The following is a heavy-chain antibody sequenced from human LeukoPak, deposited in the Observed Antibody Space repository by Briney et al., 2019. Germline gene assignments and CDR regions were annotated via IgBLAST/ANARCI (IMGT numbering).Heavy chain of an antibody. Sequence: GGSLRLSCAASGFTFSSYGMHWVRQAPGKGLEWVAVIWYDGSNKYYADSVKGRFTISRDNSKNTLYLQMNSLRAEDTAVYYCARDRRAVAGPFDYWGQGTLVTVSS. CDR1: GFTFSSYG. V-gene: IGHV3-33*01. CDR2: IWYDGSNK. CDR3: ARDRRAVAGPFDY. J-gene: IGHJ4*02. D-gene: IGHD6-19*01.